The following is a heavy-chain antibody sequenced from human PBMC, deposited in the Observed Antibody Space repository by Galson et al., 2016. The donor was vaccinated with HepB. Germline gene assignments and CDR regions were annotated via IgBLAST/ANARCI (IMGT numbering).Heavy chain of an antibody. J-gene: IGHJ4*02. CDR3: ARAGLYDYIWGSFRLPDY. Sequence: SLRLSCAASGFTFTNYAIHWVRQAPGKGLDWVAVISFDGSNKYSADSVRGRFTISRDNSKNTLYLQMNSLRAEDTAVYYCARAGLYDYIWGSFRLPDYWGQGTPVTVSS. CDR2: ISFDGSNK. V-gene: IGHV3-30-3*01. D-gene: IGHD3-16*02. CDR1: GFTFTNYA.